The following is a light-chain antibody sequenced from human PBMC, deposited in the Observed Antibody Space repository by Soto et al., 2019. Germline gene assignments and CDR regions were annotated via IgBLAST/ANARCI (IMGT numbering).Light chain of an antibody. V-gene: IGKV3-20*01. Sequence: EVVMTSSPATLSVSPGERATLSCRASQSVSSDLAWYQQKPGQAPRLLIYGTSNRATGIPDRFSGSGSGTDFTLTFSRLEPEDFAVYYREYYGSSITFGGGTKVDIK. J-gene: IGKJ4*01. CDR1: QSVSSD. CDR3: EYYGSSIT. CDR2: GTS.